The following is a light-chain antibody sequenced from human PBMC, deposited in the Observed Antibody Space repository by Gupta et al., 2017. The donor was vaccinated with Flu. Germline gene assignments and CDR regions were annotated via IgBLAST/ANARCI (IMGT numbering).Light chain of an antibody. CDR1: QSVSSN. J-gene: IGKJ4*01. CDR3: QQYNNWPPRGT. Sequence: EIVMTQSPATLSVSPGERATLSCRASQSVSSNLAWYQQKPGQAPRLLIYGASTRATGIPARFSGSGSGTEFTLTISSLQSEDFAVYYCQQYNNWPPRGTFGGGTKVEFK. V-gene: IGKV3-15*01. CDR2: GAS.